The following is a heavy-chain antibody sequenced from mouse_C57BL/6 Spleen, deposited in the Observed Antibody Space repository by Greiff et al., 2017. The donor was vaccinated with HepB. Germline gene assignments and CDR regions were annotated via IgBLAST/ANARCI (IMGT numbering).Heavy chain of an antibody. D-gene: IGHD1-1*01. CDR2: IDHSDSYT. Sequence: QVQLQQPGAELVMPGASVKLSCKASGYTFTSYWMHWVKQRPGQGLEWIGEIDHSDSYTNYNQKFKGKSTLTVDKSSSTAYMQLSSLTSEDSAVYYCARSTVVARWYFDVWGTGTTVTVSS. CDR1: GYTFTSYW. V-gene: IGHV1-69*01. CDR3: ARSTVVARWYFDV. J-gene: IGHJ1*03.